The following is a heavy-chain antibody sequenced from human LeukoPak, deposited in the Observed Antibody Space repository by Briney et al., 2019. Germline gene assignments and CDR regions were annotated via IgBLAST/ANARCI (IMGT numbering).Heavy chain of an antibody. CDR2: IYCSGTT. J-gene: IGHJ4*02. D-gene: IGHD1-1*01. CDR1: GDSMSNSNSY. Sequence: SETLSLTCTVSGDSMSNSNSYWAWNRQPPGKGLEWIGSIYCSGTTSYNPSLKSRVTISVDTSKNQFSLKLGSVTAADTAVYYCARLNNYQMFDYWGQGTLVTVSS. CDR3: ARLNNYQMFDY. V-gene: IGHV4-39*01.